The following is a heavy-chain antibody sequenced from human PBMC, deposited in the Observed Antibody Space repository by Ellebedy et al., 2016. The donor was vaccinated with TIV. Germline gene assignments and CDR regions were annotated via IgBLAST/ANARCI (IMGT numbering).Heavy chain of an antibody. V-gene: IGHV5-10-1*01. Sequence: PGGSLRLSCQGSGYSFASQWISWVRQVPGKGLEWMGRIDPGDSYLNYSPPFQGHVTFSTDKSISTAYLPWGSLKASDTAMYYCARLVLRTTSTRGDVFDIWGQGTMVTVSS. CDR2: IDPGDSYL. CDR3: ARLVLRTTSTRGDVFDI. D-gene: IGHD2/OR15-2a*01. J-gene: IGHJ3*02. CDR1: GYSFASQW.